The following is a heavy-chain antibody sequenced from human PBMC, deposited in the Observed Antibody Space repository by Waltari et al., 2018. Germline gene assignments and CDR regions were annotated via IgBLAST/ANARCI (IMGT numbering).Heavy chain of an antibody. D-gene: IGHD6-19*01. J-gene: IGHJ6*02. CDR3: AREFRSAAGHLNGMDI. Sequence: QVQLVQSGAEVKKPGASVKVSCKASGYTFTRYPINWVRQDPGHGLEGMGWMNTPIGNSAFAEKFQGRVTMTRDTSINTAYMELSGLRSEDTAVYYCAREFRSAAGHLNGMDIWGQGTAVTVSS. CDR2: MNTPIGNS. V-gene: IGHV1-8*01. CDR1: GYTFTRYP.